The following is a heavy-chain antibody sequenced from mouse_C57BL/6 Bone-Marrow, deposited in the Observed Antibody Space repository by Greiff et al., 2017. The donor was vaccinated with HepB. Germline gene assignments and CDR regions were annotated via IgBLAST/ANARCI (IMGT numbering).Heavy chain of an antibody. CDR1: GFTFSDYY. Sequence: EVHLVESGGGLVQPGGSLKLSCAASGFTFSDYYMYWVRQTPEKRLEWVAYISNGGGSTYYPDTVKGRFTISRDNAKNTLYLQLSRLKSEDTAMYYCARSYYDYDRLFAYWGQGTLVTVSA. D-gene: IGHD2-4*01. V-gene: IGHV5-12*01. CDR2: ISNGGGST. CDR3: ARSYYDYDRLFAY. J-gene: IGHJ3*01.